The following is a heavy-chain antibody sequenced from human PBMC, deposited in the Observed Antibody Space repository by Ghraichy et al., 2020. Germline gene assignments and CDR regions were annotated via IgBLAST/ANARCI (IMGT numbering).Heavy chain of an antibody. J-gene: IGHJ4*02. Sequence: SQTLSLTCTVSGGSISSYYWSWIRQPPGKGLEWIGYIYYSGSTNYNPSLKSRVTISVDTSKNQFSLKLSSVTAADTAVYYCATLAVAGTDYWGQGTLVTVSS. CDR2: IYYSGST. CDR3: ATLAVAGTDY. V-gene: IGHV4-59*08. CDR1: GGSISSYY. D-gene: IGHD6-19*01.